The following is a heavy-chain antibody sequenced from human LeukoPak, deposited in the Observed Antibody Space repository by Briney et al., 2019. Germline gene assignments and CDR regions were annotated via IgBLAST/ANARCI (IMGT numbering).Heavy chain of an antibody. Sequence: GGTLRLSCTASGVTFSKYWMSWGRQAPGKGLGWGASIKQDGSEKQYVGSVRGGFTIYRDNAKNVLDLPMDSLTAEDTALYYCAKDIHYIHSDYWGQGTLVTVSS. D-gene: IGHD2-2*02. V-gene: IGHV3-7*01. CDR3: AKDIHYIHSDY. J-gene: IGHJ4*02. CDR2: IKQDGSEK. CDR1: GVTFSKYW.